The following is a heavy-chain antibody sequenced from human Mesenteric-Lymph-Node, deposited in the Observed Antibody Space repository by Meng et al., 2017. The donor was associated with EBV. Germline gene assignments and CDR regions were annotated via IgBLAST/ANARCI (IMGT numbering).Heavy chain of an antibody. J-gene: IGHJ4*02. Sequence: LLESGGGLVNAGWSLRVSCAGSGFSISDYSMHWLRQTPGKGLVWVSRISSYGDTTTYADSVKGRFTISRDNAKNTLYLQMNSLRAEDTAVYYCASGQSDSRYYFDSWGQGTLVTVSS. CDR2: ISSYGDTT. V-gene: IGHV3-74*03. CDR1: GFSISDYS. CDR3: ASGQSDSRYYFDS. D-gene: IGHD3-22*01.